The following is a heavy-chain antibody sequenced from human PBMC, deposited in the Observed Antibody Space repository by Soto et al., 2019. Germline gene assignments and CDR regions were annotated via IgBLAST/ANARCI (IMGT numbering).Heavy chain of an antibody. D-gene: IGHD3-22*01. V-gene: IGHV5-51*01. CDR3: ARHRAAPTNYYVSSGYSQNGMYV. J-gene: IGHJ6*02. CDR2: IYPSDSDT. CDR1: GYFFTSYW. Sequence: PGESLKISCKGSGYFFTSYWIAWVRQMPGKGLEWMGIIYPSDSDTRYSPSFQGQVTISADKSISTAYLQWSSLKASDTAMYYCARHRAAPTNYYVSSGYSQNGMYVWGQGTTVTVSS.